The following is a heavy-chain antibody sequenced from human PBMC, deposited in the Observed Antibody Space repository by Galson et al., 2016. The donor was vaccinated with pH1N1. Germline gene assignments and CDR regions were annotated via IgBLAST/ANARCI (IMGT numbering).Heavy chain of an antibody. Sequence: ETLSLTCAVYGGSFRGYYWSWIRQSPEKGLEWIGEINHGGSTNYNPSLEGRVALSLDTSKNQFSLRLMAVTAADTAVYFCARHSTSGFPTVEVAARRRPFDVWGQGTLVTVSS. CDR3: ARHSTSGFPTVEVAARRRPFDV. D-gene: IGHD6-19*01. V-gene: IGHV4-34*01. CDR2: INHGGST. CDR1: GGSFRGYY. J-gene: IGHJ3*01.